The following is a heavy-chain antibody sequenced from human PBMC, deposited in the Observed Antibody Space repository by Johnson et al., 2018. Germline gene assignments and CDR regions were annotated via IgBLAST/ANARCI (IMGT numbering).Heavy chain of an antibody. CDR3: ARYPGTAFDI. Sequence: QVQLQESGPGLVKPSEPLSLTCTVSGGSISSYYWSWIRQPPGKGLEWIGYIYYSGSTNYNPSLKSRVTISVDTSKNQFSLKLSSVTAADTAVYYCARYPGTAFDIWGQGTMVTVSS. V-gene: IGHV4-59*01. D-gene: IGHD1-26*01. CDR1: GGSISSYY. CDR2: IYYSGST. J-gene: IGHJ3*02.